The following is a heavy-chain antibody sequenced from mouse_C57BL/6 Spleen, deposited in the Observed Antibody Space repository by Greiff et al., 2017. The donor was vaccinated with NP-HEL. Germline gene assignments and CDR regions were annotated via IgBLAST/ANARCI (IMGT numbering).Heavy chain of an antibody. CDR3: ARGGHYGSSYDWYFDV. D-gene: IGHD1-1*01. CDR2: INPSSGYT. Sequence: QVQLQQSGAELARPGASVKMSCKASGYTFTSYTMHWVKQRPGQGLEWIGYINPSSGYTKYNQKFKDKATLTADKSPSTAYMQLSSLTSEDSAVYYCARGGHYGSSYDWYFDVWGTGTTVTVSS. V-gene: IGHV1-4*01. CDR1: GYTFTSYT. J-gene: IGHJ1*03.